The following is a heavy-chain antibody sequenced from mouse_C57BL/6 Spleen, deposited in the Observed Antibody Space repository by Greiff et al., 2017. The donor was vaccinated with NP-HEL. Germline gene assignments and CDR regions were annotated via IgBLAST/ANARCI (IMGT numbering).Heavy chain of an antibody. CDR3: ARSGSSGYGGFAY. CDR1: GYAFSSSW. V-gene: IGHV1-82*01. J-gene: IGHJ3*01. Sequence: QVQLQQSGPELVKPGASVKISCKASGYAFSSSWMNWVKQRPGKGLGWIGRIYPGDGDTNYNGKFKGKATLTADKSSSTAYMQLSSLTSEDSAVYFCARSGSSGYGGFAYWGQGTLVTVSA. D-gene: IGHD3-2*02. CDR2: IYPGDGDT.